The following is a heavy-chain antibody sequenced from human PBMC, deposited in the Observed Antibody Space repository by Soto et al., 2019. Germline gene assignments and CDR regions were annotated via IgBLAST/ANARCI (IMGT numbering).Heavy chain of an antibody. Sequence: GGSLRLSCAASGFTFSSYAMHWVRQAPGKGLEWVAVISYDGSNKYYADSVKGRFTISRDNSKNTLYLQMNSLRAEDTAVYYCARDVVGATHFDSGAFDIWGQGTMVTVSS. CDR3: ARDVVGATHFDSGAFDI. CDR2: ISYDGSNK. CDR1: GFTFSSYA. V-gene: IGHV3-30-3*01. D-gene: IGHD1-26*01. J-gene: IGHJ3*02.